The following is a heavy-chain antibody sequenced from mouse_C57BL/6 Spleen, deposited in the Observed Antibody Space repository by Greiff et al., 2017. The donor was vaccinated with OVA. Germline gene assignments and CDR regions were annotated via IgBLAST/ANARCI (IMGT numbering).Heavy chain of an antibody. V-gene: IGHV1-22*01. J-gene: IGHJ2*01. CDR3: ARGYDYDVDY. CDR2: INPNNGGT. D-gene: IGHD2-4*01. Sequence: EVQLQESGPELVKPGASVKMSCKASGYTFTDYNMHWVKQSHGKSLEWIGYINPNNGGTSYNQKFKGKATLTVNKSSSTAYMELRSLTSEDSAVYYCARGYDYDVDYWGQGTTLTVSS. CDR1: GYTFTDYN.